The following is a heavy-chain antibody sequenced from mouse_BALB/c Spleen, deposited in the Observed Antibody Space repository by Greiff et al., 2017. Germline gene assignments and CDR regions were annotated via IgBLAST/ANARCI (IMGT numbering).Heavy chain of an antibody. D-gene: IGHD2-10*01. Sequence: EVHLVESGGGLVKPGGSLKLSCAASGFTFSDYYMYWVRQTPEKRLEWVATISDGGSHTYYPDSVKGRFTISRDNAKNNLYLQMSSLKSEDTAMYYCARAYYGNSAWFAYWGQGTLVTVSA. CDR2: ISDGGSHT. CDR3: ARAYYGNSAWFAY. J-gene: IGHJ3*01. CDR1: GFTFSDYY. V-gene: IGHV5-4*02.